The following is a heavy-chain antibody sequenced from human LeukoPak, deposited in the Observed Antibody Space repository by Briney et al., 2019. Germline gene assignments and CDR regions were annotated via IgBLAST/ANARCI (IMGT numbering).Heavy chain of an antibody. CDR1: GLTFRRDW. Sequence: GGSLRLSCAASGLTFRRDWMSWVRQAPGKGLEWVAMIKQDGSDKYYVDSVKGRFTISSDNTKNSLNLQMNSLRAEDTAAYYCATLDTAMVTNFGYWGQGTLVTVSS. CDR3: ATLDTAMVTNFGY. J-gene: IGHJ4*02. V-gene: IGHV3-7*01. CDR2: IKQDGSDK. D-gene: IGHD5-18*01.